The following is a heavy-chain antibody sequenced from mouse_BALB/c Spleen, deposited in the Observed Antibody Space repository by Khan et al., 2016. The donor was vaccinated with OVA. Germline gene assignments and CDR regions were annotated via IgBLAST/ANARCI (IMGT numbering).Heavy chain of an antibody. Sequence: QIQLVQSGPELKKPGETVKISCKASGYTFTNYGMNWVKQAPGKGLKWMGWIYTYTGEPTYADDFKGRFAFSLESSASTAFLPINNLTNDDTATYFCARGSSRAMDYWGQGTSVTVSS. CDR2: IYTYTGEP. CDR1: GYTFTNYG. CDR3: ARGSSRAMDY. V-gene: IGHV9-3-1*01. D-gene: IGHD1-1*01. J-gene: IGHJ4*01.